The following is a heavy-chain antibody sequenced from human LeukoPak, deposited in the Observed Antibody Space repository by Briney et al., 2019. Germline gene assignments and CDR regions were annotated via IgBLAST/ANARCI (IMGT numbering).Heavy chain of an antibody. J-gene: IGHJ4*02. Sequence: GGSLRLSCAASGFTFSSYWMNWVRQAPEKGLEWVSSISSSSSYIYYGDSVKGRFTISRDNAKNSLYLQMNSLRAEDTAVYYCARPLGTSGYFPDFWGQGTLVTVSS. V-gene: IGHV3-21*01. CDR2: ISSSSSYI. D-gene: IGHD3-22*01. CDR3: ARPLGTSGYFPDF. CDR1: GFTFSSYW.